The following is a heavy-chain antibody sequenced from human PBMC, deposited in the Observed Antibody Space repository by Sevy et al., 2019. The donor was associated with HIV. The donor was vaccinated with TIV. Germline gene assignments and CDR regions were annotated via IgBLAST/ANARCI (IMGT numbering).Heavy chain of an antibody. V-gene: IGHV4-39*01. CDR2: INYSGST. Sequence: SETLSLTCSVSGGSISSTSYYWAWIRQPPGKGLEWIGTINYSGSTYYNPSLKSRVTISVDTSKSHFSLKLNSVTAADTALYYRARHYGSPSSFYHWGQGTLVTVSS. CDR3: ARHYGSPSSFYH. D-gene: IGHD3-16*01. J-gene: IGHJ4*02. CDR1: GGSISSTSYY.